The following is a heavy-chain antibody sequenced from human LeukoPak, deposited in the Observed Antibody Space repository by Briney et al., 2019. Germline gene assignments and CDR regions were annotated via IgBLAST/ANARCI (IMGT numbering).Heavy chain of an antibody. D-gene: IGHD6-19*01. J-gene: IGHJ5*02. Sequence: PSETLSLTCTVSSGSISTSNYYWGWIRQPPGKGLEWIGSIYYSGSSYCNSSLKSRVAISVDTSKNQFSLKVRSVTAADTAVYYCAGVEYSSNLCWFDPWGQGTLVTVSS. CDR1: SGSISTSNYY. CDR3: AGVEYSSNLCWFDP. V-gene: IGHV4-39*07. CDR2: IYYSGSS.